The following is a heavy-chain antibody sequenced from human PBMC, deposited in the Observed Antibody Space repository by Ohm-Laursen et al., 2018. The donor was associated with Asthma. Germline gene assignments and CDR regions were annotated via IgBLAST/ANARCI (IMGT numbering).Heavy chain of an antibody. Sequence: TQTLTLTRTFSGFSLSTSRMRVSWIRQPPGQALEWLARIDSDDDKLYSTSLKTRLTISKDTSKNQVVLTMTNMDPVNTATYYCARWYYGMDVWGQGTTVTVSS. J-gene: IGHJ6*02. V-gene: IGHV2-70*04. CDR2: IDSDDDK. CDR1: GFSLSTSRMR. CDR3: ARWYYGMDV.